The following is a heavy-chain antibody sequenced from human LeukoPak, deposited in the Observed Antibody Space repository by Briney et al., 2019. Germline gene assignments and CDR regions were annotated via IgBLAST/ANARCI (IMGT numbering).Heavy chain of an antibody. J-gene: IGHJ2*01. Sequence: GGSLRLSCAASGFTFSSYSMNWVRQAPGKGLEWVSSISSSSSYIYYADSVKGRFTISRDNANNSLYLQMNSLRAEDTAVYYCARDYYYDSSGTYWYFDLWGRGTLVTVSS. D-gene: IGHD3-22*01. CDR2: ISSSSSYI. CDR3: ARDYYYDSSGTYWYFDL. CDR1: GFTFSSYS. V-gene: IGHV3-21*01.